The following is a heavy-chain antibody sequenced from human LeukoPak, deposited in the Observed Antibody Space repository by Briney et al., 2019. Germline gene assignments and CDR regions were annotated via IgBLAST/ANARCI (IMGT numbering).Heavy chain of an antibody. CDR2: INHDGTGT. CDR1: GFTFSSYG. Sequence: PGGSLRLSCAASGFTFSSYGMHWVRQAPGKGLVWVSGINHDGTGTYYADSVKGRFTISRDNAKNTVYLQMNSLSAEDTAVYYCASVFESWGQGFLVTVSS. CDR3: ASVFES. V-gene: IGHV3-74*01. J-gene: IGHJ4*02.